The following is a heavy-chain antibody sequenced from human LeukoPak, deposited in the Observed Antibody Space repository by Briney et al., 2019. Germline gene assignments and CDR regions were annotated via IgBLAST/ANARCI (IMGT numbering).Heavy chain of an antibody. Sequence: SETLSLTCAVYGGSFSGYYWSWIRQPPGKGLEWIGEINHSGSTNYNPSLKSRVTISVDTSKNQFSLKLSSVTAADTAVYYCASSRPRVHYYYYGRDVWGQGTTVTVSS. CDR2: INHSGST. D-gene: IGHD4/OR15-4a*01. CDR3: ASSRPRVHYYYYGRDV. V-gene: IGHV4-34*01. CDR1: GGSFSGYY. J-gene: IGHJ6*02.